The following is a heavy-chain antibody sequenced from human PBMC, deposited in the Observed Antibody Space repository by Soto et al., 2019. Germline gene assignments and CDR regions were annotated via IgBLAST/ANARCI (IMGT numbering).Heavy chain of an antibody. V-gene: IGHV2-26*01. CDR2: IFSNDEK. J-gene: IGHJ4*02. CDR1: GFSLSNARMG. D-gene: IGHD3-3*01. Sequence: QVTLKESVPVLVKPTETLTLTCTVSGFSLSNARMGVSWIRQPPGKALEWLAHIFSNDEKSYSTSLKSRLTISKDTSKSQVVLTMTNMDPVDTATYYCARTRITIFGVADFDYWGQGTLVTVSS. CDR3: ARTRITIFGVADFDY.